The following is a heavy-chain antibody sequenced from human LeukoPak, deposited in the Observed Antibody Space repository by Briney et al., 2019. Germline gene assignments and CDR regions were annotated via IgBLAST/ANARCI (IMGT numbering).Heavy chain of an antibody. Sequence: PGGSLRLSCAASGFTFSSYSMNWVRQAPGKGLEWVSYISSSSSTIYYADSVKGRFTISRDNAKNSLYLQMNSLRDEDTAVYYCARDYSGSSYYYYYGMDVWGQGTTVTVSS. J-gene: IGHJ6*02. CDR3: ARDYSGSSYYYYYGMDV. D-gene: IGHD1-26*01. V-gene: IGHV3-48*02. CDR2: ISSSSSTI. CDR1: GFTFSSYS.